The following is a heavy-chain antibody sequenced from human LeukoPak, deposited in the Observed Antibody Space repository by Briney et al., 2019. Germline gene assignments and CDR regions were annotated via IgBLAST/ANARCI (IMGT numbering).Heavy chain of an antibody. D-gene: IGHD3-10*01. Sequence: NSSETLSLTCTVSGYSISSGYYWGWIRQPPGKGLEWIGSIYHSGSTYYNPSLKSRVTISVDTSKNQFSLKLSSVTAADTAVYYCARGPRNYYGSGSYYFDYWGQGTLVTVSS. CDR1: GYSISSGYY. CDR2: IYHSGST. V-gene: IGHV4-38-2*02. J-gene: IGHJ4*02. CDR3: ARGPRNYYGSGSYYFDY.